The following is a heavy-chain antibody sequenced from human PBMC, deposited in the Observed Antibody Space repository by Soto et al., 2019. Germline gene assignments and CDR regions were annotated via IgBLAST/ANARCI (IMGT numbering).Heavy chain of an antibody. Sequence: SETLSLTCAVYGGSFSGYYWSWIRQPPGKGPEWIGEINHSGSTNYNPSLKSRVTISVDTSKNQFSLKLSSVTAADTAVYYCARGGDTAMVAFDYWGQGTLVTVSS. CDR2: INHSGST. CDR1: GGSFSGYY. J-gene: IGHJ4*02. D-gene: IGHD5-18*01. V-gene: IGHV4-34*01. CDR3: ARGGDTAMVAFDY.